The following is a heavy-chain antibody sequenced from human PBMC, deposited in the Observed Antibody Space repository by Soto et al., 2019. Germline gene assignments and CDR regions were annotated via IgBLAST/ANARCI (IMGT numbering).Heavy chain of an antibody. V-gene: IGHV3-30-3*01. CDR3: ARDMIPNAYYDFWSGYSQPDYYYYGMDV. D-gene: IGHD3-3*01. CDR2: ISYDGSNK. Sequence: QVQLVESGGGVVQPGRSLRLSCAASGFTFSSYAMHWVRQAPGKGLEWVAVISYDGSNKYYADSVKGRFTISRDNSKNTLYLQMNSLRAEDTAVYYGARDMIPNAYYDFWSGYSQPDYYYYGMDVWGQGTTVTVSS. J-gene: IGHJ6*02. CDR1: GFTFSSYA.